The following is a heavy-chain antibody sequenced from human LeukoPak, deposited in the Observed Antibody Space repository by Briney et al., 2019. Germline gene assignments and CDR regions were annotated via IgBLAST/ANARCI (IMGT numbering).Heavy chain of an antibody. D-gene: IGHD3-10*01. J-gene: IGHJ4*02. CDR1: GFTFSSYA. CDR3: AKPFGEYYFDY. Sequence: GGSLRHSCAASGFTFSSYAMRCVRPAPGKALEWVSAISGSGGSTYYADSVKGRFTISRDNSKNTLYLQMNSLRAEDTAVYYCAKPFGEYYFDYWGQGTLVTVSS. CDR2: ISGSGGST. V-gene: IGHV3-23*01.